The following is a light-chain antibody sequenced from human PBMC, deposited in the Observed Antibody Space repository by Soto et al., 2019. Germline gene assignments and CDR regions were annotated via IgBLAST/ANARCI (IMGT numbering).Light chain of an antibody. CDR2: AAS. J-gene: IGKJ1*01. CDR1: QSVDRA. CDR3: QQYKHWRT. Sequence: VVMTQSPVTLPVSPGERVTLSCRASQSVDRALAWYQQKPGQGLRLLIYAASTRASGVPDRFSGSGSGTEFTLTIGSLQSEDFAVYYCQQYKHWRTFGQGAKVEIK. V-gene: IGKV3-15*01.